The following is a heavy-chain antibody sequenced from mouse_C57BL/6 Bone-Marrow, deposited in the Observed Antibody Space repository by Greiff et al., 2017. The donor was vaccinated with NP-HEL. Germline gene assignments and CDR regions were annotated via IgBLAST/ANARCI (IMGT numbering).Heavy chain of an antibody. CDR1: GYTFTSYG. CDR3: ARGNDYYGSSPFAY. CDR2: IYLGNGYT. D-gene: IGHD1-1*01. V-gene: IGHV1-58*01. Sequence: EVQLQESGAELVRPGSSVKMSCKTSGYTFTSYGINWVKQRPGQGLEWIGYIYLGNGYTEYNEKFKGKATLTSDTSSSTAYMQLSSLTSEDSAIYFCARGNDYYGSSPFAYWGQGTLVTVSA. J-gene: IGHJ3*01.